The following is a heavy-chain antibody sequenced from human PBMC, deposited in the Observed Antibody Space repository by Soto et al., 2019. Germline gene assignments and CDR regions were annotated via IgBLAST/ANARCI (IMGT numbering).Heavy chain of an antibody. Sequence: QVQLVQSGAEVKKPGSSVQVSCKASGGGNLRDYRTTWVRQAPGQGLEWMGGIIPKLGSANSAQNFQGRVTITGDESTSTVYMELSSLRAEDTAVYYWARGVDGYNVCVVYWGQGTPVTVSS. J-gene: IGHJ4*02. D-gene: IGHD5-12*01. V-gene: IGHV1-69*01. CDR3: ARGVDGYNVCVVY. CDR1: GGGNLRDYR. CDR2: IIPKLGSA.